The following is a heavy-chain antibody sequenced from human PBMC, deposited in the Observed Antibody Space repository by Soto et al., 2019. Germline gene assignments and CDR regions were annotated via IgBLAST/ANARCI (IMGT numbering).Heavy chain of an antibody. Sequence: QITLKESGPPLVKPTQTLTLTCTFSGFSLSTSGVGVGWIRQPPGKALEWLALIYWDDDKRYSPSLKSRLTITKDTSKNQVVLTMTNMDPVDTATYYCAHRGYCSGGSCYGFDYWGQGTLVTVSS. V-gene: IGHV2-5*02. CDR1: GFSLSTSGVG. D-gene: IGHD2-15*01. J-gene: IGHJ4*02. CDR2: IYWDDDK. CDR3: AHRGYCSGGSCYGFDY.